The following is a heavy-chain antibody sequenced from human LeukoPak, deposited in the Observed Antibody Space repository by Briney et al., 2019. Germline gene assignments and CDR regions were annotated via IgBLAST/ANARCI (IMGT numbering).Heavy chain of an antibody. CDR1: GGSFSGYY. CDR2: INHSGST. V-gene: IGHV4-34*01. J-gene: IGHJ5*02. CDR3: ARGYSPSAFDWLLYWFDP. Sequence: PSETLSLTCAVYGGSFSGYYWSWIRQPPGKGLEWIGEINHSGSTNYNPSLKSRVTISVDTSKNQFSLKLSSVTAADTAVYYCARGYSPSAFDWLLYWFDPWGQGTLVTVSS. D-gene: IGHD3-9*01.